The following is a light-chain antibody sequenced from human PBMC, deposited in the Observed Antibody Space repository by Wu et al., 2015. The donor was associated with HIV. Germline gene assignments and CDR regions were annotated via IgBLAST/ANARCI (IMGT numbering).Light chain of an antibody. V-gene: IGKV3-20*01. CDR1: QTVSSGY. J-gene: IGKJ2*03. CDR2: GTS. Sequence: EIVLTQSPATLSLSPGETGTLSCRASQTVSSGYLAWYQQKPGQSPRLLMYGTSSRATDTPDRFSGSGSGTEFTLTISRLEPEDSAVYYCQQYGGSPKSFGQGTKLDIK. CDR3: QQYGGSPKS.